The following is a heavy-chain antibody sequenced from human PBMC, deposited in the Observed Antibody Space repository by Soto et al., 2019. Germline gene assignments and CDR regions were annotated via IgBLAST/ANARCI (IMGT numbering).Heavy chain of an antibody. V-gene: IGHV1-2*04. D-gene: IGHD6-19*01. CDR3: ASAVAGDNWFDP. Sequence: GASVKGSCKASGYTFTGYYIPWVRQAPGQGLEWMGWINPNSGGTNYAQKFQGWVTMTRDTSISTAYMELSRLRSDDTAVYYCASAVAGDNWFDPWGQGTLVTVSS. J-gene: IGHJ5*02. CDR1: GYTFTGYY. CDR2: INPNSGGT.